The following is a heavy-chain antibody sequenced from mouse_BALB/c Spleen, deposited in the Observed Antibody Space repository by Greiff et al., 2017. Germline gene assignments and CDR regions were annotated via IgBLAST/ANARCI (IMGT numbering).Heavy chain of an antibody. D-gene: IGHD2-14*01. CDR3: ARGGYRYDGFDY. Sequence: VQLQQPGAELVKPGASVKLSCKASGYTFTSYWMHWVKQRPGHGLEWIGEINPSNGRTNYNEKFQSKATLTVDKSSSTAYMQLSSLTSEDSAVYYCARGGYRYDGFDYWGQGSTLTGAS. V-gene: IGHV1S81*02. J-gene: IGHJ2*01. CDR1: GYTFTSYW. CDR2: INPSNGRT.